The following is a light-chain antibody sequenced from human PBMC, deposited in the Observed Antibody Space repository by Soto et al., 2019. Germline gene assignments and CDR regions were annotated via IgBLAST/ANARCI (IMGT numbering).Light chain of an antibody. CDR2: GAS. CDR3: QQYGSSLPWT. Sequence: DIVMTQSPGTLSLSPGERATLSCRASQSVNSSSLAWYQQKPGQSPRLLIYGASSRASGIPDRFSGSGSGTDFSLTINRLEPEDFAVYYCQQYGSSLPWTFGQGTKVDIK. V-gene: IGKV3-20*01. CDR1: QSVNSSS. J-gene: IGKJ1*01.